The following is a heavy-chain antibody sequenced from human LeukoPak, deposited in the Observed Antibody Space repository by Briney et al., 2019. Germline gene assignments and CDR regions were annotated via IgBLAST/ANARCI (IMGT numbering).Heavy chain of an antibody. Sequence: AASVKVSCKASGYIFTDYYIHWVRLAPGQGLEWMGWINPNSGATNYAQKFQGRVTVTRDTSIRTVYMGLTRLTSDDTAVYYCATGPNIYGSGRSWYDPWGQGTLVTVSS. CDR2: INPNSGAT. D-gene: IGHD3-10*01. J-gene: IGHJ5*02. CDR3: ATGPNIYGSGRSWYDP. CDR1: GYIFTDYY. V-gene: IGHV1-2*02.